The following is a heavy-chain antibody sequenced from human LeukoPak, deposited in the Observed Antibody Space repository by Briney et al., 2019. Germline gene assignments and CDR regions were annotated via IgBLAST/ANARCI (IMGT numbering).Heavy chain of an antibody. V-gene: IGHV5-51*01. D-gene: IGHD6-19*01. J-gene: IGHJ4*02. CDR3: ARSSSGWSFDY. CDR2: IHPADSDT. CDR1: GYNFASYW. Sequence: GASLKISCKGSGYNFASYWIAWVRQMPGKGLEWTGIIHPADSDTRYSPSFQGQVTISADKSISTAYLQWSSLRASDTAMYYCARSSSGWSFDYWGQGTLVTVSS.